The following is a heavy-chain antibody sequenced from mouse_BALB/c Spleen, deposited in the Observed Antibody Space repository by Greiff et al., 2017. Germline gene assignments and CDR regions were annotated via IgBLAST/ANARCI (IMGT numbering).Heavy chain of an antibody. J-gene: IGHJ1*01. V-gene: IGHV5-6-5*01. Sequence: EVHLVESGGGLVKPGGSLKLSCAASGFTFSSYAMSWVRQTPEKRLEWVASISSGGSTYYPDSVKGRFTISRDNARNILYVQMSSLRSEDTAMYYCTRRYYGSSYRNGYFDVWGAGTTVTVSS. CDR2: ISSGGST. CDR1: GFTFSSYA. D-gene: IGHD1-1*01. CDR3: TRRYYGSSYRNGYFDV.